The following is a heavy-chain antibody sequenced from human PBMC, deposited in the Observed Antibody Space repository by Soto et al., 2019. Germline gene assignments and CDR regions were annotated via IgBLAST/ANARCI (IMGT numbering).Heavy chain of an antibody. V-gene: IGHV2-5*01. Sequence: SGPTLVNPTQTLTLTCTFSGFSLSTSGVGVGWIRQPPGKALEWLALIYWNDDKRYSPSLKSRLTITKDTSKNQVVLTMTNMDPVDTATYSCANSVPSSSPDYYYYYGMDVWGQGTTVPVSS. CDR3: ANSVPSSSPDYYYYYGMDV. CDR2: IYWNDDK. J-gene: IGHJ6*02. CDR1: GFSLSTSGVG. D-gene: IGHD2-2*01.